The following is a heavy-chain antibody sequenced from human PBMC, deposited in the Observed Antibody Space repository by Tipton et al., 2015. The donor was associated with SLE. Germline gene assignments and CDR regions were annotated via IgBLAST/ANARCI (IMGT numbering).Heavy chain of an antibody. Sequence: TLSLTCTVSGGSISSYYWSWIRQPAGKGLDWIGRIYTSGSTNYNPSLKSRVTMSVDTSKNQFSLKLSSVTAADTAVYYCARGCWSGYCPIHYYYMDVWGKGTTVTVSS. V-gene: IGHV4-4*07. CDR2: IYTSGST. CDR1: GGSISSYY. D-gene: IGHD3-3*01. CDR3: ARGCWSGYCPIHYYYMDV. J-gene: IGHJ6*03.